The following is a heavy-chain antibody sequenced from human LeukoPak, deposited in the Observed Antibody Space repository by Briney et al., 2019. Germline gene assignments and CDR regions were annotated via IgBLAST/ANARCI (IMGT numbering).Heavy chain of an antibody. CDR1: GYTLTELS. J-gene: IGHJ4*02. V-gene: IGHV1-2*02. CDR3: ARDRMMFGSGYYFDY. D-gene: IGHD3-22*01. Sequence: ASVKVSCKVSGYTLTELSMHWVRQAPGQGLEWMGWINPNSGGTNYAQKFQGRVTMTRDTSISTAYMELSRLRSDDTAVYYCARDRMMFGSGYYFDYWGQGTLVTVSS. CDR2: INPNSGGT.